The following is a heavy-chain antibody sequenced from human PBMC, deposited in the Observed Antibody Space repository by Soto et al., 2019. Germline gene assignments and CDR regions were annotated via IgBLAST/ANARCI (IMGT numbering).Heavy chain of an antibody. V-gene: IGHV3-30*18. D-gene: IGHD3-16*01. J-gene: IGHJ4*02. Sequence: PGGSLRLSCAASGFSFSNNGMHWVRQAPGKGLEWVAIISYDGSKKYYADSVKGRFTISRDNSKNTLYLQMNSRRVEDTAIYDCAKDRVESGLGEIDYWGQGTLVTVSS. CDR1: GFSFSNNG. CDR3: AKDRVESGLGEIDY. CDR2: ISYDGSKK.